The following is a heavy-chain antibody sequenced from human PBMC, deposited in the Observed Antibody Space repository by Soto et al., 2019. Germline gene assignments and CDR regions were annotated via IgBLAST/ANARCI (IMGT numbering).Heavy chain of an antibody. CDR3: ARGYSNYGENDY. J-gene: IGHJ4*02. CDR1: GGSISSGGYY. CDR2: IYYSGST. D-gene: IGHD4-4*01. V-gene: IGHV4-31*03. Sequence: SETLSLTCTVSGGSISSGGYYWSWIRQHPGKGLEWIGYIYYSGSTYYNPSLKSRVTISVDTSKNQFSLKLSSVTAADTAVYYCARGYSNYGENDYWGQGTLVTVSS.